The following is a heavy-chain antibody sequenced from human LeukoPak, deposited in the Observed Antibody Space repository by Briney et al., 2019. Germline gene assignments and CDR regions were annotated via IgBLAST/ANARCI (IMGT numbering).Heavy chain of an antibody. CDR1: GFTFSSYA. CDR3: ARGSTYYDILTGYYYYYGMDV. CDR2: ISYDGTNK. D-gene: IGHD3-9*01. J-gene: IGHJ6*04. Sequence: PGRSLRLSCAASGFTFSSYAMHWVRQAPGKGLEWVAVISYDGTNKYYADSVKGRFTMSRDNSKNTLYLQMNSLRAEDTAVYYCARGSTYYDILTGYYYYYGMDVWGKGTTVTVSP. V-gene: IGHV3-30*04.